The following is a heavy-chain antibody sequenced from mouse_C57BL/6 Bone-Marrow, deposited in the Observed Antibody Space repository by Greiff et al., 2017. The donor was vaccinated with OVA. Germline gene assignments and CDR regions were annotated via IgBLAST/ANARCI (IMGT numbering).Heavy chain of an antibody. Sequence: VKLQESGAELARPGASVKLSCKASGYTFTSYGISWVKQRTGQGLEWIGEIYPRSGNTYYNEKFKGKATLTADKSSSTAYMELRSLTSEDSAVYFCVYSNLWAMDYWGQGTSVTVSS. V-gene: IGHV1-81*01. CDR1: GYTFTSYG. J-gene: IGHJ4*01. D-gene: IGHD2-5*01. CDR2: IYPRSGNT. CDR3: VYSNLWAMDY.